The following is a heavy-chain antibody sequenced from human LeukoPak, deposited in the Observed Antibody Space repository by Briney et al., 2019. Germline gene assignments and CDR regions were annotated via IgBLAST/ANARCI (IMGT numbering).Heavy chain of an antibody. CDR1: GFTFPNYV. CDR2: ISDDGGNT. V-gene: IGHV3-23*01. CDR3: ITIFGVVIPDY. Sequence: GGSLRLSCAASGFTFPNYVMSWVRQAPGKGLEWVSSISDDGGNTYYADSVKGRFTISRDNSKNTLYLQMNSLRVEDAAVYYCITIFGVVIPDYWGQGTLVTVSS. D-gene: IGHD3-3*01. J-gene: IGHJ4*02.